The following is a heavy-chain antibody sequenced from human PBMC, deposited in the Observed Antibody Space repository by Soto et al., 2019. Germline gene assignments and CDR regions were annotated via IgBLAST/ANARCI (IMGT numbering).Heavy chain of an antibody. CDR2: IIPIFGTA. J-gene: IGHJ3*02. CDR1: GGTFSSYA. V-gene: IGHV1-69*13. Sequence: SVKVSCKASGGTFSSYAISWVRQAPGQGLEWMGGIIPIFGTANYAQKFQGRVTITADESTSTAYMELSSLRSEDTAVYYCARDRGYYDSSGPSDAFDIWGQGTMVTVSS. CDR3: ARDRGYYDSSGPSDAFDI. D-gene: IGHD3-22*01.